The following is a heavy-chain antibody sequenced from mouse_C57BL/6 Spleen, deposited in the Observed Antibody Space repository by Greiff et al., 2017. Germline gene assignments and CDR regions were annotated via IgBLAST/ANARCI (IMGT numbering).Heavy chain of an antibody. CDR2: LYPSNGRS. J-gene: IGHJ2*01. CDR1: GYTFTSYW. Sequence: QVQLQQPGTELVKPGASVKLSCKASGYTFTSYWMHWVKQRPGQGLEWIGNLYPSNGRSNYNEKFKSKATLTVDKSSSTAYMQLSSLTSEDSAVYYCTGGPYYFDYWGQGTTLTVSS. CDR3: TGGPYYFDY. V-gene: IGHV1-53*01.